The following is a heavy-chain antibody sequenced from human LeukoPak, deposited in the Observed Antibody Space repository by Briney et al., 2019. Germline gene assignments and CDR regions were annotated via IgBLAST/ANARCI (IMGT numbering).Heavy chain of an antibody. V-gene: IGHV3-21*01. Sequence: GGSLRLSCAASGFTFSSYSMNWVRQAPGKGLEWVSSISSSSSYIYYADSVKGRFTISRDNAKNSLYLQMNSLRAEDTAVYYCAREYCSSTSCKTFYYYYYYGMDVWGQGTTVTVSS. J-gene: IGHJ6*02. CDR1: GFTFSSYS. D-gene: IGHD2-2*01. CDR2: ISSSSSYI. CDR3: AREYCSSTSCKTFYYYYYYGMDV.